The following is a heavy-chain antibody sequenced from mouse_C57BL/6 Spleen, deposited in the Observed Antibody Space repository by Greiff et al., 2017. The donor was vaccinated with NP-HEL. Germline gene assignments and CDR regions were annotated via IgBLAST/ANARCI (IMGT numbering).Heavy chain of an antibody. CDR1: GFTFSSYA. D-gene: IGHD3-2*02. J-gene: IGHJ2*01. Sequence: EVKLMESGGGLVKPGGSLKLSCAASGFTFSSYAMSWVRQTPEKRLEWVATISDGGSYTYYPDNVKGRFTISRDNAKNNLYLQMSHLKSEDTAMYYCAREESSGPYYFDYWGQGTTLTVSP. CDR3: AREESSGPYYFDY. V-gene: IGHV5-4*01. CDR2: ISDGGSYT.